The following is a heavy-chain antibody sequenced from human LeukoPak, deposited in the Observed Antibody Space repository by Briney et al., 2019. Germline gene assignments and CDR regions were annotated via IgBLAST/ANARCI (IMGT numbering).Heavy chain of an antibody. CDR3: ARSGPAAIPVDAFDI. J-gene: IGHJ3*02. Sequence: GASVKVSCKASGYTFTSYGISWVRQAPGQGLEWMGWISAYNGNTNYAQRLQGRVTMTTDTSTSTAYMELRSLRSDDTAVYYCARSGPAAIPVDAFDIWGQGTMVTVSS. CDR1: GYTFTSYG. V-gene: IGHV1-18*01. D-gene: IGHD2-2*01. CDR2: ISAYNGNT.